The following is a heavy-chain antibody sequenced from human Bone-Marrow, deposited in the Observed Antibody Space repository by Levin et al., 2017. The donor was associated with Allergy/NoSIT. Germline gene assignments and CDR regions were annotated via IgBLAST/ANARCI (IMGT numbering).Heavy chain of an antibody. CDR3: ARDKGGVYDFWSGYSRSSYGMDV. D-gene: IGHD3-3*01. V-gene: IGHV4-4*07. CDR1: GGSISSYY. Sequence: KPSETLSLTCTVSGGSISSYYWSWIRQPAGKGLEWIGRIYTSGSTNYNPSLKSRVTMSVDTSKNQFSLKLSSVTAADTAVYYCARDKGGVYDFWSGYSRSSYGMDVWGQGTTVTVSS. CDR2: IYTSGST. J-gene: IGHJ6*02.